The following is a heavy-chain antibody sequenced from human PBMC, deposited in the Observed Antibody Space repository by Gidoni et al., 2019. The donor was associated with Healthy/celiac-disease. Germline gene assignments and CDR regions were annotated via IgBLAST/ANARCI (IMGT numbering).Heavy chain of an antibody. CDR1: GGSISSRRYY. CDR2: IYYSGST. J-gene: IGHJ5*02. Sequence: QLQLQESGTGLVQPSATLSLTCTVSGGSISSRRYYWGWIRQPPGQGLEWIGSIYYSGSTYYNPSLKSRVTISVDTSKNQFSLKLSSVTAADTAVYYCATLGYCSGGSCSWFDPWGQGTLVTVSS. D-gene: IGHD2-15*01. CDR3: ATLGYCSGGSCSWFDP. V-gene: IGHV4-39*01.